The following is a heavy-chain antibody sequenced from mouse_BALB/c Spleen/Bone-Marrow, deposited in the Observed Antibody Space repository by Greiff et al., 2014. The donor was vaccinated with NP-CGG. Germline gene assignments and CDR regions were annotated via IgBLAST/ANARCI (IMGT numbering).Heavy chain of an antibody. J-gene: IGHJ4*01. CDR2: IYPGNANT. CDR3: ARDTMDY. Sequence: VHLVESGPEVVKPGASVRISCKASGYTFTSYYIHWVKQRPGQGLEWIGWIYPGNANTKYNEKFKGKATLTADKFSSTAYMQLSSLTSEDSAVYFCARDTMDYWGQGTSVTVSS. V-gene: IGHV1S56*01. CDR1: GYTFTSYY.